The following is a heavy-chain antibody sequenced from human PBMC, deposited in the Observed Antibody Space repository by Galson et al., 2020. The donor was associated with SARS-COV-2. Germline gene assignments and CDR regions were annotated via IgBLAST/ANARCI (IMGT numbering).Heavy chain of an antibody. J-gene: IGHJ6*02. Sequence: SEPLSLTCTVSGGSISRYYWSWIRQPPGKGLEWIGCIYYSGSTNYNPSLKSRVTISVDTSKSQFSLKLSSVTAADTAVYYCARHMHITTAGISKTYFYYGMDVWGQGTTVTVSS. D-gene: IGHD6-13*01. CDR2: IYYSGST. CDR3: ARHMHITTAGISKTYFYYGMDV. CDR1: GGSISRYY. V-gene: IGHV4-59*08.